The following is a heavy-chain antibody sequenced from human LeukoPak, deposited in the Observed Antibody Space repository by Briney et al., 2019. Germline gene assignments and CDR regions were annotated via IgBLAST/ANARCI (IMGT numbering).Heavy chain of an antibody. V-gene: IGHV1-3*01. J-gene: IGHJ4*02. CDR3: ARDQFIAVYGIATVPSLDY. CDR2: INAGNGNT. D-gene: IGHD4-17*01. CDR1: GYTFTSYA. Sequence: GASVKVSCKASGYTFTSYAMHWVRQAPGQRLEWMGWINAGNGNTKYSQKFQGRVTITRDTSASTAYMELSSLRSEDTAVYYCARDQFIAVYGIATVPSLDYWGQGTLVTVSS.